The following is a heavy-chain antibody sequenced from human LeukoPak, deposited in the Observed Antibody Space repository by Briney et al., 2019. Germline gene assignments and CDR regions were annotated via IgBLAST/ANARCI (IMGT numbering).Heavy chain of an antibody. J-gene: IGHJ4*02. CDR3: ASHGGDYEEHSYFDY. CDR1: GGTFSSYA. CDR2: IIPILGVA. D-gene: IGHD2-21*02. Sequence: SVKVSCKASGGTFSSYAISWVRQAPGQGLEWMGRIIPILGVANYAQKFQGRVTITADKSTSTAYMELSSLRSEDTVVYYCASHGGDYEEHSYFDYWGQGTLVTVSS. V-gene: IGHV1-69*04.